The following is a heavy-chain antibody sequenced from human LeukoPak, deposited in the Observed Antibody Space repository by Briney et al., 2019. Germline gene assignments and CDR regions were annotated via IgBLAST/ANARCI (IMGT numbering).Heavy chain of an antibody. CDR3: AKTLHRGYLRADFDY. D-gene: IGHD5-12*01. V-gene: IGHV3-23*01. CDR1: GFTFSSYA. Sequence: GGSLRLSRAASGFTFSSYAMSWVRQAPGKGLEWVSAISGSGGSTYYADSVKGRFTISRDNSKNTLYLQMNSLRAEDTAVYYCAKTLHRGYLRADFDYWGQGTLVTVSS. J-gene: IGHJ4*02. CDR2: ISGSGGST.